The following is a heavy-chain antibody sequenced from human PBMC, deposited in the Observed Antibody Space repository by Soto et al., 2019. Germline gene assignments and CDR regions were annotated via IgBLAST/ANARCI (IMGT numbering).Heavy chain of an antibody. CDR1: GGSISSGTYF. J-gene: IGHJ6*02. Sequence: QVQLRESGPGLVKPSQTLSLTCTVSGGSISSGTYFWNWIRQHPGKGLEWMGYIYYSGKTYYNPSLKRRVTISVDTSKNQLSLKLSSVTAADTAVYYCARAPLISIFFAYGMDVWGQGTTVTVSS. D-gene: IGHD3-3*02. CDR2: IYYSGKT. CDR3: ARAPLISIFFAYGMDV. V-gene: IGHV4-31*03.